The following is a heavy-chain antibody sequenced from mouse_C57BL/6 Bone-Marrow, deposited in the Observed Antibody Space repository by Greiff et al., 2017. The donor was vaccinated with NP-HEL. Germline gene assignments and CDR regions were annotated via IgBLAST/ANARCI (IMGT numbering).Heavy chain of an antibody. CDR3: ARGGYDWLAY. CDR2: INPYNGDT. D-gene: IGHD2-2*01. V-gene: IGHV1-20*01. Sequence: EVQLQQSGPELVKPGDSVKISCKASGYSFTGYFMNWVMQSHGKSLEWIGRINPYNGDTFYNQKFKGKATLTVDKSSSTENMEVGSVTSADYAVYYSARGGYDWLAYWGQGTLVTVSA. J-gene: IGHJ3*01. CDR1: GYSFTGYF.